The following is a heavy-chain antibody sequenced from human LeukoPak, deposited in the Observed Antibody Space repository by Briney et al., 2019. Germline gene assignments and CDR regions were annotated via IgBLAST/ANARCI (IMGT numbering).Heavy chain of an antibody. CDR1: GYTLTELS. D-gene: IGHD3-10*01. J-gene: IGHJ4*02. CDR3: AIWFGELLSFDY. V-gene: IGHV1-24*01. CDR2: FDPEDGET. Sequence: ASVKVSCKVSGYTLTELSMHWVRQARGKGLEWMGGFDPEDGETIYAQKFQGRVTMTEDTSTDTAYMELSSLRSEDTAVYYCAIWFGELLSFDYWGQGTLVTVSS.